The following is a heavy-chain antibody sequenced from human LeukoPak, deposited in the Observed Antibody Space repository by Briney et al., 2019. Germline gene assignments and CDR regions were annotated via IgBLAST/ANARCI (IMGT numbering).Heavy chain of an antibody. D-gene: IGHD5-18*01. V-gene: IGHV4-34*01. Sequence: SETLSPTCAVYGGSFSGYYWSWIRQPPGKGLEWIGEINHSGSTNYNPSLKSRATISVDTSKNQFSLRLSSVTAADTAVYYCARHEYSYGFFDYWGQGTLVTVSS. CDR3: ARHEYSYGFFDY. J-gene: IGHJ4*02. CDR2: INHSGST. CDR1: GGSFSGYY.